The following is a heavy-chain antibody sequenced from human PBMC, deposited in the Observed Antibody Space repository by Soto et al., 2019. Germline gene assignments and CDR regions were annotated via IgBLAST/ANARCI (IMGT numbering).Heavy chain of an antibody. J-gene: IGHJ6*02. D-gene: IGHD2-2*01. CDR2: IIPIFGTA. CDR3: ARGYCSSTSCYYYYYYGMDV. V-gene: IGHV1-69*06. Sequence: GASVKVSCKASGGTSSSYAISWVRQAPGQGLEWMGGIIPIFGTANYAQKFQGRVTITADKSTSTAYMELSSLRSEDTAVYYCARGYCSSTSCYYYYYYGMDVWGQGTTVTVSS. CDR1: GGTSSSYA.